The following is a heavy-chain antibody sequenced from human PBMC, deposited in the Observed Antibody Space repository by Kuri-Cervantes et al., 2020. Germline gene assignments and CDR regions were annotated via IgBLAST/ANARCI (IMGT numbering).Heavy chain of an antibody. Sequence: GESLKISCAASGFTFDEYGMSWVRQAPGKGLEWVSGINWNGGSSGYADSVKGRFTISRNNAKNSLYLQMNSLRAEDTALYYCARGERYSFGPTGFDYWGQGTLVTVSS. D-gene: IGHD5-18*01. V-gene: IGHV3-20*04. CDR3: ARGERYSFGPTGFDY. J-gene: IGHJ4*02. CDR1: GFTFDEYG. CDR2: INWNGGSS.